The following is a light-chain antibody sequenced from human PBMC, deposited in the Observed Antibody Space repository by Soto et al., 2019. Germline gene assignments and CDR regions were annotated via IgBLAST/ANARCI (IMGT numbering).Light chain of an antibody. V-gene: IGLV1-44*01. Sequence: QSVLTQPPSESGTPGQRITISCSGSSSNIGSHTVNWHQQVPGTAPKLLIYSNNERPSGVPDRFSGSKSGTSASLAISGLQSGDEADYYCAAWDDSLNGVIFGGGTKVTVL. CDR3: AAWDDSLNGVI. J-gene: IGLJ2*01. CDR1: SSNIGSHT. CDR2: SNN.